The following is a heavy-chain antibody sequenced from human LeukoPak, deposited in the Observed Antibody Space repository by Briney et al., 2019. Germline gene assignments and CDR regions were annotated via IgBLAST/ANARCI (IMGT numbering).Heavy chain of an antibody. CDR2: INPSGGST. D-gene: IGHD6-6*01. CDR1: GYXFTNYY. V-gene: IGHV1-46*01. CDR3: AREGPYSDSSRSRFDY. J-gene: IGHJ4*02. Sequence: ASVKVSCKASGYXFTNYYIHWVRQAPGQGLEWTGIINPSGGSTSYAQKFQGRVTMTRVTSTSTVYMELSSPRSEDTAVYYCAREGPYSDSSRSRFDYWGQGTLVTVSS.